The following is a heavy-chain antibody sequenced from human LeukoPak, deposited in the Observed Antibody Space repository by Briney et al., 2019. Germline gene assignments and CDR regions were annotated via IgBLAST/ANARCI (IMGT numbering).Heavy chain of an antibody. D-gene: IGHD5-18*01. CDR3: ARGGRRGAVDTAMVTP. V-gene: IGHV1-69*13. Sequence: SVKVSCKASGGTFSSYAISWVRQAPGQGLEWMGGVIPIFGTANYAQKFQGRVTITADESTSTAYMELSSLRSEDTAVYYCARGGRRGAVDTAMVTPWGQGTLVTVSS. J-gene: IGHJ5*02. CDR2: VIPIFGTA. CDR1: GGTFSSYA.